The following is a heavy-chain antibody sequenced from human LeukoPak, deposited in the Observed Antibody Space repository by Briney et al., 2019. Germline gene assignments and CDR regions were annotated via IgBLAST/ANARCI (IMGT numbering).Heavy chain of an antibody. CDR3: ARGSYYDY. D-gene: IGHD3-10*01. CDR1: GYTFSDYV. J-gene: IGHJ4*02. Sequence: ASVKVSCKASGYTFSDYVISWVRQAPGQGLEWVGWVSTYNDDTNYAQNFQGRVTITTDTSTSTAYMELRSLRSDDTAVYYCARGSYYDYWGQGVLVTVSS. CDR2: VSTYNDDT. V-gene: IGHV1-18*01.